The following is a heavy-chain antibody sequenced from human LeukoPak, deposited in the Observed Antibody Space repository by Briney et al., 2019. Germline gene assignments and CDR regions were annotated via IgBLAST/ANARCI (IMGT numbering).Heavy chain of an antibody. CDR3: ARGFGIYAFDI. Sequence: SETLSPTCTVSGGSISSYYWSWIRQPPGKGLEWIGYIYYSGSTNYNPSLKSRVTISVDTSKHQFPLKLSSVTAADTAVYYCARGFGIYAFDIWGQGTMVTVSS. J-gene: IGHJ3*02. D-gene: IGHD3-3*02. CDR1: GGSISSYY. V-gene: IGHV4-59*01. CDR2: IYYSGST.